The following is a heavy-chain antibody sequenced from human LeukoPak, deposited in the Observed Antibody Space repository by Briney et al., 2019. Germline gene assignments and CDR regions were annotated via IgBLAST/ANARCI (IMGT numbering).Heavy chain of an antibody. Sequence: SETLSLTCTVSGDSISNSRYYWDWIRKPPGKGLEWIESITHSGTTYYNPSLRSRVTISVDTSKNHFSLKLSSVTAADTAVYYCARNPYYYTSGSYYNSAFDIWGQGTMVTVSS. D-gene: IGHD3-10*01. CDR3: ARNPYYYTSGSYYNSAFDI. J-gene: IGHJ3*02. V-gene: IGHV4-39*02. CDR2: ITHSGTT. CDR1: GDSISNSRYY.